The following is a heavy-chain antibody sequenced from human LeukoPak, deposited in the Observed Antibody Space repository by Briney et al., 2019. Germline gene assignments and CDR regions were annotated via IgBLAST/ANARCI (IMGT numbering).Heavy chain of an antibody. V-gene: IGHV4-34*01. J-gene: IGHJ3*02. CDR1: GGSFSGYY. Sequence: SETLSLTCAVYGGSFSGYYWSWIRQPPGKGLEWIGEINHSGSTNYNPSLKSRVTISVDTSKNQFSLKLSSVTAADTAVYYCARRNEALGYCSGGSCKRAAFDIWGQGTMVTVSS. CDR2: INHSGST. CDR3: ARRNEALGYCSGGSCKRAAFDI. D-gene: IGHD2-15*01.